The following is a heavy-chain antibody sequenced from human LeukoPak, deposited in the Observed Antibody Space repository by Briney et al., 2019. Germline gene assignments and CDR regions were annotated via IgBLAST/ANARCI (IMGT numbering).Heavy chain of an antibody. CDR1: GFTVSSNY. CDR2: ISGSGSST. V-gene: IGHV3-23*01. J-gene: IGHJ4*02. D-gene: IGHD3-22*01. CDR3: AKDLLLDYYGSSGYYPTY. Sequence: GGSLRLSCAASGFTVSSNYMSWVRQAPGKGLEWVSTISGSGSSTYYADSVKGRFTISRDNSKNTLYLQMNNLRAEDTAVYYCAKDLLLDYYGSSGYYPTYWGQGTLVTVSS.